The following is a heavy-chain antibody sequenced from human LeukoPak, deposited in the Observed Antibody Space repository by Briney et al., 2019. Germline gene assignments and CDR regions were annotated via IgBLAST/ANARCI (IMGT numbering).Heavy chain of an antibody. J-gene: IGHJ4*02. Sequence: GRSLRLSCAASGFTFSSYGMHWVRQAPGKGLEWVAVTWYDGSNKHYADSVKGRFTISRDNSKNTLYLHMNSLRAEDTAVYYCARGEPLTVTTSDYFDYWGQGTLVTVSS. D-gene: IGHD4-17*01. CDR3: ARGEPLTVTTSDYFDY. V-gene: IGHV3-33*01. CDR2: TWYDGSNK. CDR1: GFTFSSYG.